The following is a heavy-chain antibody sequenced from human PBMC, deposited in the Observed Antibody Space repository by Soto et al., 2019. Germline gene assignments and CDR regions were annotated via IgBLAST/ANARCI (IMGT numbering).Heavy chain of an antibody. CDR1: GGSISSGGYY. J-gene: IGHJ4*02. D-gene: IGHD3-22*01. CDR2: IYYSGST. Sequence: SETLSLTCTVSGGSISSGGYYWSWIRQHPGKGLEWIGYIYYSGSTYYNPSLKSRVTISVDTSKNQFSLKLSSVTAADTAVYYCARAYSYDSSWGLSNLFDYWGQGNLVTVS. CDR3: ARAYSYDSSWGLSNLFDY. V-gene: IGHV4-31*03.